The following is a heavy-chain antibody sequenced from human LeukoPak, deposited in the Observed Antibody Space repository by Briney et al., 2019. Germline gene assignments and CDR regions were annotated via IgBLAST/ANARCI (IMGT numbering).Heavy chain of an antibody. Sequence: TSETLSLTCAVYGGSFSGYYWSWIRQPPGKGLEWIGEINHSGSTNYNPSLKSRVTISVDTSKNQFSLKLSSMTAADTAVYYCATDSPEDLWGRGTLVTVSS. V-gene: IGHV4-34*01. CDR3: ATDSPEDL. J-gene: IGHJ2*01. D-gene: IGHD5-18*01. CDR2: INHSGST. CDR1: GGSFSGYY.